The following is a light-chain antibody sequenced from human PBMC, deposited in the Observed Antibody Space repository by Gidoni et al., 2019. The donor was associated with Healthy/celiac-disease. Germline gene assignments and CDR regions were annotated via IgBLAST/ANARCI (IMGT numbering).Light chain of an antibody. CDR1: QSNSSW. V-gene: IGKV1-5*03. J-gene: IGKJ2*01. Sequence: DIQMTQSPSTLSASVGDRVTITCRASQSNSSWLAWYQQKPGKAPKLLIYKASSLDSGVPSRFSGSGSGTEFTLTISSLQPDDVAAYYCQQYNSSPYTFGQGTKLEIK. CDR3: QQYNSSPYT. CDR2: KAS.